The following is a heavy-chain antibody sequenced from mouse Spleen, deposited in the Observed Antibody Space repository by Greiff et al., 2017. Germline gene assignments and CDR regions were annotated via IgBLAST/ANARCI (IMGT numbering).Heavy chain of an antibody. Sequence: QVQLQQSDAELVKPGASVKISCKVSGYTFTAHTIHWVKQRPEQGLEWIGYIYPRDGSTKYNEKFKGKATLTADKSSSTAYMQLNSLTSEDSAVYCCARASDRYNGDYYAMDYGGQGTSGTGSS. CDR1: GYTFTAHT. D-gene: IGHD1-1*01. CDR2: IYPRDGST. V-gene: IGHV1-78*01. CDR3: ARASDRYNGDYYAMDY. J-gene: IGHJ4*01.